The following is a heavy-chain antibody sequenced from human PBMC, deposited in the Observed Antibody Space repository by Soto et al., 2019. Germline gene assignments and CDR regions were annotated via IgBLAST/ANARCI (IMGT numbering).Heavy chain of an antibody. J-gene: IGHJ4*02. D-gene: IGHD1-26*01. Sequence: GGSLRLSCATSGFTFSAYTMNWVRQAPGKGLEWVSYISSSSSTIFYADSVKGRFTISRDNAKNSLYLQMNSLRDEDTAVYYCARRGSGTSPNFDYWGQGTLVTSPQ. CDR1: GFTFSAYT. CDR2: ISSSSSTI. V-gene: IGHV3-48*02. CDR3: ARRGSGTSPNFDY.